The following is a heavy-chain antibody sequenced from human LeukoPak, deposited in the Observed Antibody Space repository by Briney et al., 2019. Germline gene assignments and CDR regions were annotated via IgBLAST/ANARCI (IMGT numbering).Heavy chain of an antibody. V-gene: IGHV4-4*07. CDR1: GGSISDYY. Sequence: SETLSLTCTVSGGSISDYYWSWVRQPAGKGLEWIGRIHISGTTYYNPSLKSRFTMSIDTSKNQFSLKLNSVTAADTAVYYCARHFRQLAALDYWGQGTLITVSS. J-gene: IGHJ4*02. CDR3: ARHFRQLAALDY. CDR2: IHISGTT. D-gene: IGHD6-19*01.